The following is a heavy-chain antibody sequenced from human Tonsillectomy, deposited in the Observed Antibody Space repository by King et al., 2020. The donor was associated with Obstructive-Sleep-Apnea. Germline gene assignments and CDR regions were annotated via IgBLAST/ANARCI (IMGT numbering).Heavy chain of an antibody. D-gene: IGHD3/OR15-3a*01. V-gene: IGHV3-53*04. CDR2: FYSADRT. J-gene: IGHJ3*02. CDR1: GFSVSSNY. Sequence: VQLVESGGGLVQPGGSLRLSCVASGFSVSSNYMTWVRQAPGKGLEGVSLFYSADRTYYADSVKGRFTISRHNSKNTLYLQMNSLRLEDTPVYFCARGWGSDDFWTGYHAFDIWGQGTVVTVSS. CDR3: ARGWGSDDFWTGYHAFDI.